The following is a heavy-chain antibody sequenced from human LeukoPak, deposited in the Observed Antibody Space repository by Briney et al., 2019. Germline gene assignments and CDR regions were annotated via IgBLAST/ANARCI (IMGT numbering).Heavy chain of an antibody. D-gene: IGHD6-13*01. CDR1: GYTFNTYG. CDR3: ATLVGDSSSWYGY. J-gene: IGHJ4*02. Sequence: ASVKVSCKPSGYTFNTYGITWVRQAPGQGLEWMGWISPYNGNTNYAQKFQGRVTMTTDTSTSTAYMELRSLRSDDTAVYYCATLVGDSSSWYGYWGQGTLVTVSS. CDR2: ISPYNGNT. V-gene: IGHV1-18*01.